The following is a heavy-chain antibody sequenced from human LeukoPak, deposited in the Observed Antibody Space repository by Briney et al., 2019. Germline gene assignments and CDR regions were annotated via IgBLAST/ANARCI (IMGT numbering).Heavy chain of an antibody. CDR2: ISWNSGSI. J-gene: IGHJ3*02. Sequence: GGSLRLSCAASGFTFDDYAMHWVRQAPGKGLEWVSGISWNSGSIGYADSVKGRFTISRDNAENSLYLQMNSLRPEDTALYYCAGAEGFTFDIWGQGTMVTVSS. V-gene: IGHV3-9*01. CDR3: AGAEGFTFDI. D-gene: IGHD1-26*01. CDR1: GFTFDDYA.